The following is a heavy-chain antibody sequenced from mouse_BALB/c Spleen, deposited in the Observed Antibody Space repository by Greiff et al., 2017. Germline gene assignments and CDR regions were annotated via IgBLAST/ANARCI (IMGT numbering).Heavy chain of an antibody. J-gene: IGHJ2*01. CDR1: GFTFSSFG. CDR3: ARGGSSWGYFDY. CDR2: ISSGSSTI. D-gene: IGHD1-1*01. Sequence: DVMLVESGGGLVQPGGSRKLSCAASGFTFSSFGMHWVRQAPEKGLEWVAYISSGSSTIYYADTVKGRFTISRDNPKNTLFLQMTSLRSEDTAMYYCARGGSSWGYFDYWGQGTTLTVSS. V-gene: IGHV5-17*02.